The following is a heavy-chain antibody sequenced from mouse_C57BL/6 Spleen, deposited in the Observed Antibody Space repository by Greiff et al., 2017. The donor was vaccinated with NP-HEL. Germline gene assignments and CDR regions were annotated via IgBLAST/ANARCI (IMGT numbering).Heavy chain of an antibody. CDR2: IDPSDSYT. D-gene: IGHD1-1*01. CDR3: ARDGYYYGSRTHYYFDY. Sequence: QVQLQQSGAELVMPGASVKLSCKASGYTFTSYWMHWVKQRPGQGLEWIGEIDPSDSYTNYNQKFKGKSTLTVDKSSSTAYMQLSSLTSEDSAVYYCARDGYYYGSRTHYYFDYWGQGTTLTVSS. V-gene: IGHV1-69*01. J-gene: IGHJ2*01. CDR1: GYTFTSYW.